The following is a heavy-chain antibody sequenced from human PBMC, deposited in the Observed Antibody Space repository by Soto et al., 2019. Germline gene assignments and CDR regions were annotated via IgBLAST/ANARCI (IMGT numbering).Heavy chain of an antibody. J-gene: IGHJ5*02. D-gene: IGHD3-16*02. CDR2: IYTSGST. Sequence: QVQLQESGPGLVKPSETLSLTCTVSGGSISSYYWSWIRQPAGKGLEWIGRIYTSGSTNYNPSLKSRVTMSVDTSKNQFSLKLSSVTAADTAVYYCARDHMITFGGVIPSRWFDPWGQGTLVTVSS. CDR1: GGSISSYY. CDR3: ARDHMITFGGVIPSRWFDP. V-gene: IGHV4-4*07.